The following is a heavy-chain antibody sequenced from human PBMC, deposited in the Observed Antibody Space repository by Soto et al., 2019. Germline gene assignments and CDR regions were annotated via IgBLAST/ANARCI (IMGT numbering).Heavy chain of an antibody. CDR3: ARRSFLSGIRGRWFDP. V-gene: IGHV4-39*01. CDR1: GDSLTGSSYY. J-gene: IGHJ5*02. Sequence: QLHLQESGPGLVKPSETLSLTCTVSGDSLTGSSYYWGWIRQPPGKGLEWIATIKSSGATYYNPSLTSRVTISVDTSKNQFSLRLSSVTAADTAVYYCARRSFLSGIRGRWFDPWGQGTLVTVSS. CDR2: IKSSGAT. D-gene: IGHD1-20*01.